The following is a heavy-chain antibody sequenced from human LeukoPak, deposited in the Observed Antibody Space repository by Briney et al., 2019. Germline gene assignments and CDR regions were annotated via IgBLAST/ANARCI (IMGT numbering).Heavy chain of an antibody. CDR2: IHYSGRT. CDR3: ARTYYDILTGLGGLDY. V-gene: IGHV4-39*07. Sequence: PSETLSLTCTVSGGSISSSTSHWGWIRQPPGKGLEWIGTIHYSGRTYYNPSLESRVTISVDTSKNQFSLKLSSVTAADTAVYYCARTYYDILTGLGGLDYWGQGTLVTVSS. D-gene: IGHD3-9*01. CDR1: GGSISSSTSH. J-gene: IGHJ4*02.